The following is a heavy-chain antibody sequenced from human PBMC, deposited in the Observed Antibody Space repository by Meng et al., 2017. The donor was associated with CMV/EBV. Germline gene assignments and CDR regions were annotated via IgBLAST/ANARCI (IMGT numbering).Heavy chain of an antibody. CDR3: ARDLERSNYYYSYGMDD. D-gene: IGHD1-1*01. CDR2: TYYRSKWYN. Sequence: QTHSLTRAISGDSVPSNSAAWNWIRQSPARGLEWLGRTYYRSKWYNDYAVSVKSRIANNPDTSKNQFDLQLNSVTPEDTAVSYCARDLERSNYYYSYGMDDWGQGTPVTVSS. J-gene: IGHJ6*02. V-gene: IGHV6-1*01. CDR1: GDSVPSNSAA.